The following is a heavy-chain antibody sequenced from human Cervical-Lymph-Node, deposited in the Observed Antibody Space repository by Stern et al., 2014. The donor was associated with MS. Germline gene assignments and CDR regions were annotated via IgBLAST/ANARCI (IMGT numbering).Heavy chain of an antibody. J-gene: IGHJ4*02. CDR1: GGSFSNSA. V-gene: IGHV1-69*12. D-gene: IGHD4-17*01. Sequence: QDQLVQSGPEVQKPGSSVMVSCKASGGSFSNSAPSWVRQAPGKGLEWMGGLIPIFGTANYAQKFHDRVKITADESTSTSYMELSSLTSEDTAVYFCARSIDFGDYGPLDYWGQGTLVIVSS. CDR2: LIPIFGTA. CDR3: ARSIDFGDYGPLDY.